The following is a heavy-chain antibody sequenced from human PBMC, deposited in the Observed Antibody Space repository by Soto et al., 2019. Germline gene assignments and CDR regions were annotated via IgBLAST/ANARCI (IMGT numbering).Heavy chain of an antibody. CDR1: GYTFTNYD. V-gene: IGHV1-8*01. CDR2: MNPNSGNT. D-gene: IGHD3-3*01. CDR3: ASQGVYFWRVGHYYGLGV. J-gene: IGHJ6*02. Sequence: QVQLVQSGAEVKKPGASVKVSCKASGYTFTNYDVNWVRQAAGQGLEWMGWMNPNSGNTDYAQKFRDRVAMTRNTSIDTAYMELSSLTSEDTAVYYCASQGVYFWRVGHYYGLGVWGQGTAVIVAS.